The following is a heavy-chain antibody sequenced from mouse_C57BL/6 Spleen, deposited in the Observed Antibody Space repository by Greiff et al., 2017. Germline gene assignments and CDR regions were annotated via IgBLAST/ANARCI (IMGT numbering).Heavy chain of an antibody. CDR2: IDPGSGGT. CDR3: TTLRQLRLRSY. V-gene: IGHV14-4*01. CDR1: GFNIKDDY. D-gene: IGHD3-2*02. J-gene: IGHJ2*01. Sequence: VQLQQSGAELVRPGASVQMSCTASGFNIKDDYIPWVKQRPEQGLGWIGVIDPGSGGTEYASKFQGKATITADTSSNTAYLQLSSLTSEDTAVYYCTTLRQLRLRSYWGQGTTLTVSS.